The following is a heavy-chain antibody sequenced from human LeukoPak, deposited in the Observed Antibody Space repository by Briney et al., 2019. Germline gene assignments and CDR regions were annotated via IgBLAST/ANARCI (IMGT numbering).Heavy chain of an antibody. Sequence: ASVKVSCKASGYTFTSYDINWVRQATGQGLEWMGWMNPNSGNTGYAQKFQGRVTMTRNTSISTAYMELSSLRSEDTAVYYCARGVRAAAGSGLVYWGQGTLVTVSS. CDR1: GYTFTSYD. J-gene: IGHJ4*02. V-gene: IGHV1-8*01. D-gene: IGHD6-13*01. CDR2: MNPNSGNT. CDR3: ARGVRAAAGSGLVY.